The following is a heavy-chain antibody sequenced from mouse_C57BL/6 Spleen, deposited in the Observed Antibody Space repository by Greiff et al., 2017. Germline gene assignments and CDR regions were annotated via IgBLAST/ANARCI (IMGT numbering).Heavy chain of an antibody. V-gene: IGHV5-6*02. J-gene: IGHJ2*01. D-gene: IGHD3-2*02. CDR3: ARRGGAQASYYFDY. Sequence: DVKLVESGGDLVKPGGSLKLSCAASGFTFSSYGMSWVRQTPDKRLEWVATISSGGSYTYYPDSVKGRFTISRDNAKNTLYLQMSSLKSEDTAMYYCARRGGAQASYYFDYWGQGTTLTVSS. CDR2: ISSGGSYT. CDR1: GFTFSSYG.